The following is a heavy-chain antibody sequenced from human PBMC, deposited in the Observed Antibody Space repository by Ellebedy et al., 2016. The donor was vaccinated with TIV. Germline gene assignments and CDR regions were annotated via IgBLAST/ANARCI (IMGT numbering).Heavy chain of an antibody. V-gene: IGHV3-11*01. CDR2: ISAIGTNI. Sequence: GGSLRLXCAASGFIFSDYYMSWIRQAPGKGLEWVSYISAIGTNIYHADSVKGRFTISRDNAKNSLYLHMNSLRAEDTAVYYCSRLVATIPPSAFDIWGQGTMVTVSS. D-gene: IGHD5-12*01. J-gene: IGHJ3*02. CDR1: GFIFSDYY. CDR3: SRLVATIPPSAFDI.